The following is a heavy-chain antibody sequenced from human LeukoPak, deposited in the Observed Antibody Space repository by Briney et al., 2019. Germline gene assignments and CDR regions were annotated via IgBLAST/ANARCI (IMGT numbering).Heavy chain of an antibody. CDR3: AKSRGYSGYDNNWFDP. V-gene: IGHV3-23*01. CDR2: ISGGDDTT. CDR1: GFTFSTYA. D-gene: IGHD5-12*01. Sequence: PGGSLRLSCAASGFTFSTYAMTWVRQAPGKGLEWVALISGGDDTTYYADSVKGRFTISRDNSKNTLYLQMNSLRAEDTAVYYCAKSRGYSGYDNNWFDPWGQGTLVTVSS. J-gene: IGHJ5*02.